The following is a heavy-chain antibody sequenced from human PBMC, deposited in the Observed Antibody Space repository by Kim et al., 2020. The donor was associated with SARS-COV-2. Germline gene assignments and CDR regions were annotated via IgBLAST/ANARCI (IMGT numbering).Heavy chain of an antibody. CDR1: GFTFSSHW. Sequence: GGSLRLSCAASGFTFSSHWMSWVRQALGKGLEWVANINQDGSEKYYVDSVKGRFTISRDNAKNSLYLQMNSLTAEDTAVYHCVRNIGYWGQGTLVTVSS. D-gene: IGHD3-3*01. J-gene: IGHJ4*02. V-gene: IGHV3-7*03. CDR2: INQDGSEK. CDR3: VRNIGY.